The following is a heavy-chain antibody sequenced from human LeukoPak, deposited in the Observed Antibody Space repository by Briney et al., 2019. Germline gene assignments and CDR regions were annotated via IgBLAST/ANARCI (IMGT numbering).Heavy chain of an antibody. J-gene: IGHJ4*02. CDR1: GYTFTGYY. CDR2: INPNSGGT. Sequence: GASVKVSCKASGYTFTGYYMHWVRQAPGQGLEWMGWINPNSGGTNYAQKFQGRVTMTRGTSISTAYMELSRLRSDDTAVYYCAREPASGDWFDYWGQGTLVTVSS. V-gene: IGHV1-2*02. CDR3: AREPASGDWFDY. D-gene: IGHD3-9*01.